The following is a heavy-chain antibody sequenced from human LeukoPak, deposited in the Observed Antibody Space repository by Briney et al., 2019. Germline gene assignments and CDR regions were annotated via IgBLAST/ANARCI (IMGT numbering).Heavy chain of an antibody. CDR2: INHSGST. J-gene: IGHJ4*02. CDR3: ARGIELLFDY. V-gene: IGHV4-34*01. D-gene: IGHD2-21*02. CDR1: GGSFSGYY. Sequence: PSETLSLTCAVYGGSFSGYYWSWIRQPPGKGLEWIGEINHSGSTNYNPSLKSRVTISVDTSKNQFSLKLSSVTAADTAVYYCARGIELLFDYWGQGTLVTVSS.